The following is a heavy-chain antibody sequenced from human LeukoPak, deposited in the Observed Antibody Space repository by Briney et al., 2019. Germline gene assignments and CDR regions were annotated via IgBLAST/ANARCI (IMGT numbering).Heavy chain of an antibody. J-gene: IGHJ4*02. D-gene: IGHD1-26*01. V-gene: IGHV3-15*01. Sequence: GGSLRLSCAASGFTFSNAWMSWVRQAPGKGLEWVGRIKSKTDDGTTDYAAPVKGRFTISRDDSKNTVYLQMNSLKTEDTAVYYCATHKTSGSWGYWGQGTLVTVSS. CDR1: GFTFSNAW. CDR3: ATHKTSGSWGY. CDR2: IKSKTDDGTT.